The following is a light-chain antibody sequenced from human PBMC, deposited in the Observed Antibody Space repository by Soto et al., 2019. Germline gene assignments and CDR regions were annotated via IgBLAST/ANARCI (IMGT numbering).Light chain of an antibody. J-gene: IGLJ2*01. V-gene: IGLV2-8*01. CDR2: EVT. Sequence: QSVLTQPPSASGSPGQSVTISCTGTNSDVGAYNLVSWYQQHPGKVPKLMIYEVTKRPSGVPDRFSGSKSGNTASLTVSGLQAEDEADYYCSSTAVIGVIFGGGTKVTVL. CDR3: SSTAVIGVI. CDR1: NSDVGAYNL.